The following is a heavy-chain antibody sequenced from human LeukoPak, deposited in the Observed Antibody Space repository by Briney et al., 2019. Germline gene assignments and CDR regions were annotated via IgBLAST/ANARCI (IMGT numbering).Heavy chain of an antibody. CDR3: AKDSGSGYCSGGTCYWSDY. D-gene: IGHD2-15*01. V-gene: IGHV3-23*01. CDR1: GFTVSNIY. J-gene: IGHJ4*02. Sequence: GGSLRLSCAASGFTVSNIYMSWVRQAPGKGLEWVSGISGSGVSTYYADSVKGRFTISRDNSKNTLYLQMNSLRAEDTAAYYCAKDSGSGYCSGGTCYWSDYWGQGTLVTVSS. CDR2: ISGSGVST.